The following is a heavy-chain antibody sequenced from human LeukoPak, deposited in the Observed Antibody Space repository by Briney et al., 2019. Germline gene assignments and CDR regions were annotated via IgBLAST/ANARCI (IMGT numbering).Heavy chain of an antibody. D-gene: IGHD3-16*02. J-gene: IGHJ4*02. CDR1: GGSFSGYY. CDR2: INHSGST. Sequence: SETLSLTCAVYGGSFSGYYWSWIRQPPGKGLEWIGEINHSGSTNYSPSLKSRVTISVDTSKNQFSLKLSSVTAADTAVYYCARGSRYDYVWGSYREHNFDYWGQGTLVTVSS. V-gene: IGHV4-34*01. CDR3: ARGSRYDYVWGSYREHNFDY.